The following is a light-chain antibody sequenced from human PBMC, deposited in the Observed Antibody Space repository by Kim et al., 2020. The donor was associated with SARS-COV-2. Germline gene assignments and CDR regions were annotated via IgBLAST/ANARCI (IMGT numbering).Light chain of an antibody. CDR1: QNIDTY. CDR3: QQRNSWPPAVT. J-gene: IGKJ4*01. Sequence: PGERAPLSCRASQNIDTYLAWYQQGPGQAPRLLVYDASNRATGVPDRFSGSGSGTDFTLTISSLEPEDFSLYYCQQRNSWPPAVTFGGGTKLEI. V-gene: IGKV3-11*01. CDR2: DAS.